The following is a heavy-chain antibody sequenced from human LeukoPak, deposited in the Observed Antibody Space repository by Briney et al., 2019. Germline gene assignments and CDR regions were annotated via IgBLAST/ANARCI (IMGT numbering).Heavy chain of an antibody. D-gene: IGHD3/OR15-3a*01. Sequence: SETLPLTCTVSGGSISSGGYYWSWIRQHPGKGLEWIGYIYYSGSTYYNPSLKSRVTISVDTSKNQFSLKLSSVTAADTAVYYCARSQGLFDAFDIWGQGTMVTVSS. CDR3: ARSQGLFDAFDI. CDR2: IYYSGST. J-gene: IGHJ3*02. CDR1: GGSISSGGYY. V-gene: IGHV4-31*03.